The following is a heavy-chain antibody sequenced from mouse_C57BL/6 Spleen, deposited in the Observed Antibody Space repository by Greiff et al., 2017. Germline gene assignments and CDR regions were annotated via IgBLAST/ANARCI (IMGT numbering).Heavy chain of an antibody. CDR3: ARSFITTVVAPIGY. Sequence: EVQLQESGGGLVKPGGSLKLSCAASGFTFSSYAMSWVRQTPEKRLEWVATISDGGSYTYYPDNVKGRFTISRDNAKNNLYLQMSHLKSEDTAMYYCARSFITTVVAPIGYWGQGTTLTVSS. J-gene: IGHJ2*01. D-gene: IGHD1-1*01. V-gene: IGHV5-4*01. CDR1: GFTFSSYA. CDR2: ISDGGSYT.